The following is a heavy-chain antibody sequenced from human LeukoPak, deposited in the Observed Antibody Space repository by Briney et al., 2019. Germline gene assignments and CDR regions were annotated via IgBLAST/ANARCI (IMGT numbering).Heavy chain of an antibody. CDR1: GGSMSVYK. V-gene: IGHV4-59*01. CDR2: TYDSGFA. CDR3: AREWSAFDI. Sequence: SETLSLTCTAPGGSMSVYKWSWIRQPPGKGLEWIGYTYDSGFADYNPSLKSRVTISVDTSKSQFSLRLNSVTAADTAVYYCAREWSAFDIWGQGTMVTVSS. D-gene: IGHD2-15*01. J-gene: IGHJ3*02.